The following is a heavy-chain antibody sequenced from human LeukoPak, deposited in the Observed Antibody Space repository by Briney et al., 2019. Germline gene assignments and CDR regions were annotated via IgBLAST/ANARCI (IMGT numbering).Heavy chain of an antibody. CDR1: GASIRTFY. D-gene: IGHD3-22*01. V-gene: IGHV4-59*01. CDR2: ISYSEST. CDR3: ARGIGNSRGTRFDP. J-gene: IGHJ5*02. Sequence: SETLSLTCTVSGASIRTFYWTWIRQPPGKGLEWIAYISYSESTTYNPSLKSRVTISLDTSKNQFSLNLNSLTAADTAVYYCARGIGNSRGTRFDPWGQGTLVTVSS.